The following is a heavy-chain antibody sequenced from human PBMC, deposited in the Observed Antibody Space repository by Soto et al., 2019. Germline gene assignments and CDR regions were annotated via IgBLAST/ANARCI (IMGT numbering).Heavy chain of an antibody. J-gene: IGHJ4*02. Sequence: PSETLSLTCAVYGGSFSGYYWSWIRQPPGKGLEWIGEINHSGSTNYNPSLKSRVTISVDTSKNQLSLKLSSVTAADTAVYYCARGGGWSNFDYWGQGTLVTVSS. D-gene: IGHD6-19*01. CDR3: ARGGGWSNFDY. V-gene: IGHV4-34*01. CDR2: INHSGST. CDR1: GGSFSGYY.